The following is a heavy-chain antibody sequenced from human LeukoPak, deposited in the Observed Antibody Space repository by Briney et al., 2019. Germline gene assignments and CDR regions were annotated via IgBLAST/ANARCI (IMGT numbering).Heavy chain of an antibody. Sequence: ASVKVSCKASGYTFTSYYMHWVRQAPGQGLEWMGIINPSGGSTSYAQKFQGRVTMTRDTSTSTVYMELSSLRSEDTAVYYCARDRDGYPGRGGRFDYWGQGTLVTVSS. CDR2: INPSGGST. CDR1: GYTFTSYY. V-gene: IGHV1-46*01. CDR3: ARDRDGYPGRGGRFDY. J-gene: IGHJ4*02. D-gene: IGHD5-18*01.